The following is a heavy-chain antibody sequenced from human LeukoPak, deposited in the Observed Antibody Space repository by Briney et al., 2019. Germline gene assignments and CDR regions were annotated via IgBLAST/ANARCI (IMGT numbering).Heavy chain of an antibody. Sequence: ASVKVSCKASGYTFTSYGISWVRQAPGQGLEWMGWISAYSGNTNYAQKLQGRVTMTTDTSTSTAYMELRSLRSDDTAVYYCARDRAIFGVVIPFDYWGQGTLVTVSS. CDR2: ISAYSGNT. J-gene: IGHJ4*02. D-gene: IGHD3-3*01. CDR1: GYTFTSYG. CDR3: ARDRAIFGVVIPFDY. V-gene: IGHV1-18*01.